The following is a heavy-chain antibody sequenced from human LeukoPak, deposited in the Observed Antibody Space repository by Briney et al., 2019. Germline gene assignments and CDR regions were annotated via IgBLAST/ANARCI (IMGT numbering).Heavy chain of an antibody. CDR3: ARGTTSFQYYFDY. CDR2: IYYSGST. J-gene: IGHJ4*02. CDR1: GGSISSYY. Sequence: NPSETLSLTCTVSGGSISSYYWSWIRQPPGKGLEWIGYIYYSGSTNYNPSLTSRVTISVDTSKNQFSLKLSSVTAADTAVYCCARGTTSFQYYFDYWGQGTLVTVSS. V-gene: IGHV4-59*01. D-gene: IGHD2-2*01.